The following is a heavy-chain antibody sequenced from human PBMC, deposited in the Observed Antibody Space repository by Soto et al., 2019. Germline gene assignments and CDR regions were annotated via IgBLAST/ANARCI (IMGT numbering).Heavy chain of an antibody. J-gene: IGHJ4*02. V-gene: IGHV3-11*06. D-gene: IGHD2-8*01. CDR3: ARDLRFSSTNYFEF. Sequence: QVQLVESGGGLVKPGGSLRLSCTASGFLFTDYYMSWIRQPPGKALEWLAYIDGSSDYTNSADSVKGRFTISRDNAKNSVFLQMNNLRADDTAVYYCARDLRFSSTNYFEFWGRGTLVTVSS. CDR2: IDGSSDYT. CDR1: GFLFTDYY.